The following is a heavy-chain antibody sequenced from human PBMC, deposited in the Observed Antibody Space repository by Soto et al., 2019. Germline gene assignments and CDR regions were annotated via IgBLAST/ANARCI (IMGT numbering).Heavy chain of an antibody. CDR1: GYSFTSYW. CDR2: IYPGDSDT. V-gene: IGHV5-51*01. CDR3: AGKGFKAGAGTTGAFDI. D-gene: IGHD6-13*01. J-gene: IGHJ3*02. Sequence: PGESLKISCKGSGYSFTSYWIGWVRQMPGKGLEWMGVIYPGDSDTRYSPSFQGQVTISADKSISTAYLQWSSLKASDTAMYYCAGKGFKAGAGTTGAFDIWGQGTLVTVSS.